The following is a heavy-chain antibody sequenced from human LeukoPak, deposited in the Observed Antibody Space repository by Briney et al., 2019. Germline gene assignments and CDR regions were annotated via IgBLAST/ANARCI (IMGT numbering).Heavy chain of an antibody. CDR2: VFPGDSDT. J-gene: IGHJ4*02. V-gene: IGHV5-51*01. CDR3: ARLPQSVYFDY. Sequence: GESLKISCKGSGYRFTDYWIGWVRQMPGKGLEWMGIVFPGDSDTRYSPSFQGQVTISVDKSIRTAYLQLISLKASDTAMYYCARLPQSVYFDYWGQGTLVTVSS. CDR1: GYRFTDYW.